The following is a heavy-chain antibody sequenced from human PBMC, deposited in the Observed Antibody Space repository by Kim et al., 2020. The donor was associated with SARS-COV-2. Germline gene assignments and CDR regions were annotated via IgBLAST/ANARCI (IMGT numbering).Heavy chain of an antibody. CDR3: ARTEVDTAMVTRYYYYY. J-gene: IGHJ6*01. V-gene: IGHV3-30-3*01. D-gene: IGHD5-18*01. Sequence: GGSLRLSCAASGFTFSSYAMHWVRQAPGKGLEWVAVISYDGSNKYYADSVKGRFTISRDNSKNTLYLQMNSLRAEDTAVYYCARTEVDTAMVTRYYYYY. CDR2: ISYDGSNK. CDR1: GFTFSSYA.